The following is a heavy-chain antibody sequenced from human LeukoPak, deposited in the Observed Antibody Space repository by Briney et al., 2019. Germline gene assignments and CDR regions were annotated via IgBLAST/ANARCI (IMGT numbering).Heavy chain of an antibody. D-gene: IGHD2-15*01. J-gene: IGHJ4*02. V-gene: IGHV3-30*18. CDR3: AKGGWDIVVVVAADSGPLDY. CDR2: ISYDGSNK. Sequence: GGSLRLSCAASGFTFSSYGMHWVRQAPGKGLEWVAVISYDGSNKYYADSVKGRFTISRDNSKNTLYLQMNSLRAEDTAVYYCAKGGWDIVVVVAADSGPLDYWGQGTLVTVSS. CDR1: GFTFSSYG.